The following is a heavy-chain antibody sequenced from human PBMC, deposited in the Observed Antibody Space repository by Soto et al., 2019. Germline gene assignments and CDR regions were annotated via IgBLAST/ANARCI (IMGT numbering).Heavy chain of an antibody. CDR2: INVSNSNT. V-gene: IGHV1-3*01. Sequence: ASVKVSCKASGYTFTSYPMHWVRQAPGQRLEWMGWINVSNSNTKYSQKFQGRVTISRDTSATTAYMELSSLRSEDTAVYYCARARYFYDSSGLDYWGQGTLVTVSS. CDR1: GYTFTSYP. J-gene: IGHJ4*02. CDR3: ARARYFYDSSGLDY. D-gene: IGHD3-22*01.